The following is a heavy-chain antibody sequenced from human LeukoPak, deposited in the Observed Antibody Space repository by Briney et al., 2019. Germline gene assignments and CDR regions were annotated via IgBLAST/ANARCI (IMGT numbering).Heavy chain of an antibody. CDR2: IYHSGST. D-gene: IGHD2-2*01. V-gene: IGHV4-30-2*01. CDR3: AREGCSSTSCYGTRGFDY. Sequence: SQTLSLTCAVSGGSISSGGYSWSWIRQPPGKGLGWIGYIYHSGSTYYNPSLKSRVTISVDKSKNQFSLKLSSVTAADTAVYYCAREGCSSTSCYGTRGFDYWGQGTLVTVSS. CDR1: GGSISSGGYS. J-gene: IGHJ4*02.